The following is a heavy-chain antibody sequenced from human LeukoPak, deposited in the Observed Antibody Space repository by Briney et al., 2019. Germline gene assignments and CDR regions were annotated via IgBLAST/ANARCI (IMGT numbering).Heavy chain of an antibody. V-gene: IGHV4-39*07. Sequence: SETLSLTCTVSGGSISSSSYYWGWIRQPPGKGLEWIGSIYYSGSTYYNPSLKSRVTISVDTSKNQFSLKLSSVTAADTAVYYCASNRKQDGSGIRSRGREIASFDYWGQGTLVTVSS. J-gene: IGHJ4*02. CDR3: ASNRKQDGSGIRSRGREIASFDY. CDR2: IYYSGST. CDR1: GGSISSSSYY. D-gene: IGHD3-10*01.